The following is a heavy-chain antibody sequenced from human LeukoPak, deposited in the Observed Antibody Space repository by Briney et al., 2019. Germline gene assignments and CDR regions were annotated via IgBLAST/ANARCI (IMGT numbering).Heavy chain of an antibody. CDR2: IYSGGST. V-gene: IGHV3-53*01. D-gene: IGHD1-26*01. Sequence: GGSLRLSCAASGFTVSSNYMSWVRQAPGKGLEWVSVIYSGGSTYYADSVKGRFTISRDNSKNTLYLQMNSLRAEDTAVYYCAKDVGATVLNWFDPWGQGTLVTVSS. CDR1: GFTVSSNY. J-gene: IGHJ5*02. CDR3: AKDVGATVLNWFDP.